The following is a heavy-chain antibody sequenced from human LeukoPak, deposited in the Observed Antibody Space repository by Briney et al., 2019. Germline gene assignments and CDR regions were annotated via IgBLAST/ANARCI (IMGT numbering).Heavy chain of an antibody. J-gene: IGHJ3*01. Sequence: PGGSLRLSCAASGFSLNDYWMHWVRQPPGKGLVWVSRINTDNGVGSTTVYADSVQGRFTISKDTAKNTLYLQMNSLRVEDTAIYYCARDPYGGLLWGQGTMVTVSS. D-gene: IGHD4-23*01. V-gene: IGHV3-74*01. CDR1: GFSLNDYW. CDR3: ARDPYGGLL. CDR2: INTDNGVGSTT.